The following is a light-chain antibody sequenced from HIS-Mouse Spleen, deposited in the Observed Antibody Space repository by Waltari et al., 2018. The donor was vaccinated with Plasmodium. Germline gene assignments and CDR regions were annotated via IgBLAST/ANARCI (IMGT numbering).Light chain of an antibody. J-gene: IGLJ3*02. Sequence: SYELTQPPSVSVSPGQTARIPCSGAALTKNYDYWYQQKSGQAPVLVIYEDSKRPSGIPERFSGSSSGTMATLTISGAQVEDEADYYCYSTDSSGNHRVFGGGTKLTVL. CDR1: ALTKNY. V-gene: IGLV3-10*01. CDR2: EDS. CDR3: YSTDSSGNHRV.